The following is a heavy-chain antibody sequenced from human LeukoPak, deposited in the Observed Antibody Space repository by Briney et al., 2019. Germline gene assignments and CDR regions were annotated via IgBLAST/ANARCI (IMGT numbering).Heavy chain of an antibody. Sequence: GGSLRLSCAASGFTFSSYAMSWVRQAPGKGLEWVSAIGDSGGSTYYADSVKGRFTISRDNSKNTLYLQMNSLRAEDTAIYFCAKGSTYSTSSATDDWGQGTLVTVSS. D-gene: IGHD6-6*01. CDR2: IGDSGGST. V-gene: IGHV3-23*01. CDR1: GFTFSSYA. J-gene: IGHJ4*02. CDR3: AKGSTYSTSSATDD.